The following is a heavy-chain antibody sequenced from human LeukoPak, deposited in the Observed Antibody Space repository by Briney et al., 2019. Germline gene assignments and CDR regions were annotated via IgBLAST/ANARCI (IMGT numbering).Heavy chain of an antibody. D-gene: IGHD2-2*01. CDR3: AGAEYQLPGPFDY. Sequence: VASVTVTCKASGCTFTGYYMHWVRQPPGQGLEWMGWIKPNSGGTNYAQKFQGRVTMTRDTSISTDYMELSRLRSDGTAGYYCAGAEYQLPGPFDYWGQGTLVTVSS. V-gene: IGHV1-2*02. J-gene: IGHJ4*02. CDR2: IKPNSGGT. CDR1: GCTFTGYY.